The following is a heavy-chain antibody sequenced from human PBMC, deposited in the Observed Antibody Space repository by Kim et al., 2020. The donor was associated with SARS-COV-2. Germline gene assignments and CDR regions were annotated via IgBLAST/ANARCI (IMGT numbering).Heavy chain of an antibody. V-gene: IGHV3-48*04. Sequence: GGSLRLSCAASGFTFSSYSMNWVRQAPGKGLEWVSYISSSSSTIYYADSVKGRFTISRDNAKNSLYLQMNSLRAEDTAVYYCARDLVFLGYSNANWFDPWGQGTLVTVSS. CDR1: GFTFSSYS. D-gene: IGHD4-4*01. J-gene: IGHJ5*02. CDR2: ISSSSSTI. CDR3: ARDLVFLGYSNANWFDP.